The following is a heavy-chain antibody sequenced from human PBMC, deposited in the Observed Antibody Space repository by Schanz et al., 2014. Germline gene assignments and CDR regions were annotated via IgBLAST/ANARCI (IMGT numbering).Heavy chain of an antibody. D-gene: IGHD5-12*01. CDR3: AQDMARGGYNWGFDS. CDR2: ISGSGAGT. V-gene: IGHV3-23*04. Sequence: EVQLVESGGGLVQPGGSLRLSCAASGFIFSNFAMEWVRQAPGKGLEWVSAISGSGAGTYYADSVKGRFTFSRDKSKNTLYLQMNSLRATDTAIYYCAQDMARGGYNWGFDSWGQGTLVTVSS. J-gene: IGHJ4*02. CDR1: GFIFSNFA.